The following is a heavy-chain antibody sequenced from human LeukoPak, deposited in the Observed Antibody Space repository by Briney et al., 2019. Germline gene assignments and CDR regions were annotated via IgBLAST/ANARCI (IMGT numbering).Heavy chain of an antibody. Sequence: QRGGSLRLSCAASGFTFSSYEMNWVRQARGKGLEWVSYISSSGSTIYYADSVKGRFTISRDNAKNSLYLQMNSLRAEDTAVYYCAELGITMIGGVWGKGTTVTISS. J-gene: IGHJ6*04. CDR2: ISSSGSTI. V-gene: IGHV3-48*03. CDR1: GFTFSSYE. D-gene: IGHD3-10*02. CDR3: AELGITMIGGV.